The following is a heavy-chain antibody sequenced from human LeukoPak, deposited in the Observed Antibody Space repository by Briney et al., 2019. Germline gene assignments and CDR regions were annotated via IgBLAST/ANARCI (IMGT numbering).Heavy chain of an antibody. V-gene: IGHV1-2*02. J-gene: IGHJ5*02. CDR3: ARDRYYDSSGWFDP. Sequence: ASVKVSCKASGYTFTGYYIHWVRQAPGQGLEWMGWINPNNGGTDYAQKFQGRVTMTRDTSISTVYMELSRLRSADTAVYYCARDRYYDSSGWFDPWGQGTLVTVSS. D-gene: IGHD3-22*01. CDR1: GYTFTGYY. CDR2: INPNNGGT.